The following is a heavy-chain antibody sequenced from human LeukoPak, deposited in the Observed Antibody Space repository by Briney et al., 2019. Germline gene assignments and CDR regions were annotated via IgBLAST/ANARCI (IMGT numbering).Heavy chain of an antibody. V-gene: IGHV3-23*01. CDR3: VTGGFIYGYHGIDT. D-gene: IGHD5-18*01. CDR2: ISGSGDST. CDR1: GFTFSNYA. Sequence: GGSLRLSCAASGFTFSNYAMRWVRQAPGKGLEWVSGISGSGDSTYYADSVKGRFTISRDNSKNTLYLQMNSLKSDDTAVYYCVTGGFIYGYHGIDTWGQGTIVTVSS. J-gene: IGHJ3*02.